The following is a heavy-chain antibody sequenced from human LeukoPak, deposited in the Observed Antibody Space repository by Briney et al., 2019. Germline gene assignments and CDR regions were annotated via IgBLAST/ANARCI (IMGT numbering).Heavy chain of an antibody. CDR1: GFTSSNYA. CDR2: ISGSGGST. J-gene: IGHJ6*02. V-gene: IGHV3-23*01. D-gene: IGHD3-10*01. Sequence: GGSLRLSCAVSGFTSSNYAMSWVRQAPGKGLEWVSSISGSGGSTYYADSVKGRFTISRDGSRNTLYLQMSSLRGEDTALYYCAKLTGSGNALRYYGMDVWGQGTTVTVSS. CDR3: AKLTGSGNALRYYGMDV.